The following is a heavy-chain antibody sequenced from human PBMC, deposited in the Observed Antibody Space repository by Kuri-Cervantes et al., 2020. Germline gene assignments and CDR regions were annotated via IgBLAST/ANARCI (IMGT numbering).Heavy chain of an antibody. CDR2: ISYDGSNK. J-gene: IGHJ4*02. CDR3: ARDRDYYDSSGFDY. D-gene: IGHD3-22*01. CDR1: GFPFSSYA. V-gene: IGHV3-30-3*01. Sequence: GGSLRLSCAASGFPFSSYAMHWVRQAPGKGLEWVAVISYDGSNKYYADSVKGQFTISRDNSKNALYLQMNSLRAEDTAVYYCARDRDYYDSSGFDYWGQGTLVTVSS.